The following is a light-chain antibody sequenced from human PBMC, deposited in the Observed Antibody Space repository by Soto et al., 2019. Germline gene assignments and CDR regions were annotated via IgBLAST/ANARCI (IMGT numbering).Light chain of an antibody. CDR1: QDISTY. CDR3: QQLDSYPLT. V-gene: IGKV1-9*01. CDR2: VAS. Sequence: DIQLTQSPSFLSASVGDRVTLTCRASQDISTYLAWYQQKPGKAPNLLIYVASTLQDGVPSRFSGTGSGTEFTPTITNLQPADFATYYCQQLDSYPLTFGGGTEVEIK. J-gene: IGKJ4*01.